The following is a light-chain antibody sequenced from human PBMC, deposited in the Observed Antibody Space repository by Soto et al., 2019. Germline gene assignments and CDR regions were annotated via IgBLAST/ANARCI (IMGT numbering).Light chain of an antibody. Sequence: QSVLTQPPSASGTPGQRVTISCSGSSSNIGSNTVNWYQQLPGTAPKLLIYSNNQRPSGVPDRFSGSKSGTSASLAISVLQSEDEADYHCAAWDDSLNGFYVFGTGTKLTVL. CDR3: AAWDDSLNGFYV. CDR1: SSNIGSNT. V-gene: IGLV1-44*01. J-gene: IGLJ1*01. CDR2: SNN.